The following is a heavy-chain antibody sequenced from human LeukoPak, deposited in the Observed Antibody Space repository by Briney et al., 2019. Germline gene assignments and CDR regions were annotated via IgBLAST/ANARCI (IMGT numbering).Heavy chain of an antibody. CDR2: IYHSGST. Sequence: SSETLSLTCAVSGGSISSSNWWSWVRQPPGKGLEWIGEIYHSGSTNYNPSLKSRVTISVDTSKNEFSLKLRSVTPADTAVYYCARDYSNYGFDSWGQGTLVTVSS. CDR3: ARDYSNYGFDS. V-gene: IGHV4-4*02. D-gene: IGHD4-11*01. J-gene: IGHJ5*01. CDR1: GGSISSSNW.